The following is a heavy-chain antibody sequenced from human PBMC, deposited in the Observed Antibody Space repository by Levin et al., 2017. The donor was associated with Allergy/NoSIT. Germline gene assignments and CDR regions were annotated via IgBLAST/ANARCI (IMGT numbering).Heavy chain of an antibody. CDR1: GASVTSDYYY. J-gene: IGHJ4*02. CDR3: SRVRFFAWGPFDS. V-gene: IGHV4-30-4*01. Sequence: SETLSLTCTVTGASVTSDYYYWSWVRQAPGKGLEWIGYISYSETTYYNPSLKNRVSISVHASKNQFSLRLSSVPAAESAVYYCSRVRFFAWGPFDSWGQGTLVTVSS. D-gene: IGHD3-9*01. CDR2: ISYSETT.